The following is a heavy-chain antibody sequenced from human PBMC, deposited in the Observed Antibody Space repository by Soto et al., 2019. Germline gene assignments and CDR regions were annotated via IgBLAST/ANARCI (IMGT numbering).Heavy chain of an antibody. D-gene: IGHD3-16*01. CDR3: GRLRASPALGVYYQVMAV. J-gene: IGHJ6*02. CDR1: GYSFTSYW. Sequence: GESPKISCKGSGYSFTSYWISWVRQMPGKGLEWMGRIDPSDSYTNYSPSFQGHVTISADKSISTAYLQWSSLKASDTAMYYCGRLRASPALGVYYQVMAVGGQGPTVTVSS. CDR2: IDPSDSYT. V-gene: IGHV5-10-1*01.